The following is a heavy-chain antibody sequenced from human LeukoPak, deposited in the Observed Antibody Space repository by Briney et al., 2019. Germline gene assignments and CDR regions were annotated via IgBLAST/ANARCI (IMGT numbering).Heavy chain of an antibody. CDR2: IKQDGSEK. Sequence: GGSLRLSCAASRFTFSSYWMSWVRQAPGEGLEWVANIKQDGSEKYYVASVRGRFTISRDNAKNSPYLQMNSLRDEDTAVYYCARAVGNSGNHYWGQGTLVTVSS. CDR3: ARAVGNSGNHY. CDR1: RFTFSSYW. D-gene: IGHD4-23*01. J-gene: IGHJ4*02. V-gene: IGHV3-7*04.